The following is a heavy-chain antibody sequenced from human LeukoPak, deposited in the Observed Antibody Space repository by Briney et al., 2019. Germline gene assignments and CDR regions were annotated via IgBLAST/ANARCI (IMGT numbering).Heavy chain of an antibody. V-gene: IGHV3-66*01. CDR1: GFTVSNNY. CDR2: IYGAGDT. Sequence: GSLRLSCAASGFTVSNNYMIWVRQAPGKGLEWVSVIYGAGDTYYADSVKGRFTISRDNSKNTLFLQMNSLRGEDTAVYYCARDTPTLGTRYFEYWGQGTLVTVSS. J-gene: IGHJ4*02. CDR3: ARDTPTLGTRYFEY. D-gene: IGHD2-15*01.